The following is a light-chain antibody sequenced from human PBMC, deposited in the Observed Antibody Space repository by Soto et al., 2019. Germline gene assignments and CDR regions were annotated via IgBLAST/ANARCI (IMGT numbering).Light chain of an antibody. Sequence: QSALTQPRSVSGSPGLSVTISCTGTSSDVGGYNYVSWYQQHPGKAPKVVIYDVTKRPSGVPDRFSGSKSGNTASLTISGLQAEDEAEYYCCSYLGSPWVFGGGTKLTVL. CDR1: SSDVGGYNY. CDR2: DVT. J-gene: IGLJ3*02. CDR3: CSYLGSPWV. V-gene: IGLV2-11*01.